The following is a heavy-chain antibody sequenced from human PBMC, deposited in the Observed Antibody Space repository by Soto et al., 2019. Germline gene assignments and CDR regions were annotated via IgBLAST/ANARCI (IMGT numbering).Heavy chain of an antibody. Sequence: QVQLQESGPGLVKPSQTLSLTCTVSGGSISSGDYYWSWIRQPPGKGLEGIGYIYYSGSTYYNPSLKSRVTTSVDPSKRQFSLKLSSVTAAATAVYYCARDRVRAFDIWGQGTMVTVSS. D-gene: IGHD2-21*01. V-gene: IGHV4-30-4*01. CDR3: ARDRVRAFDI. CDR2: IYYSGST. CDR1: GGSISSGDYY. J-gene: IGHJ3*02.